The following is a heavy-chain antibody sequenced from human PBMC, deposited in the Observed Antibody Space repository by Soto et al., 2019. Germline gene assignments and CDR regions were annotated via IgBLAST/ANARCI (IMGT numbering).Heavy chain of an antibody. CDR2: ISGSGGST. V-gene: IGHV3-23*01. J-gene: IGHJ5*02. D-gene: IGHD5-18*01. Sequence: EVQLLESGGGLVQPGGSKRLSCAASGFTFSSYAMSWVRQAPGKGLEWVSAISGSGGSTYYADSVKGRFTISRDNSKNTLYLQMNSLRAEDTAVYYCANNGNIAMVKGINWFDPWGQGTLVTVSS. CDR3: ANNGNIAMVKGINWFDP. CDR1: GFTFSSYA.